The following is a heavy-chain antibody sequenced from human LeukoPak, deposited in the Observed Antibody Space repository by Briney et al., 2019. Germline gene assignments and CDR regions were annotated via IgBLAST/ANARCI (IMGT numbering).Heavy chain of an antibody. CDR2: INHSGST. Sequence: PSETLSLTCAVYGGSFSGYYWSWIRQPPGKGLEWIGEINHSGSTNYNPSLKSRVTISVDTSKNQFSLKLSSVTAEDTAVYYCARDPTKRGDILTGFPGYMDVWGKGTTVTVSS. J-gene: IGHJ6*03. D-gene: IGHD3-9*01. CDR1: GGSFSGYY. V-gene: IGHV4-34*01. CDR3: ARDPTKRGDILTGFPGYMDV.